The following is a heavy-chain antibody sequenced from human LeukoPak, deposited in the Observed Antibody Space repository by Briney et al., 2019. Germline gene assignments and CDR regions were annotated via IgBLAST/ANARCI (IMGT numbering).Heavy chain of an antibody. V-gene: IGHV7-4-1*02. CDR3: AKEPYRRYLAFDI. Sequence: ASVKVSRKASGYTFTSYAMNWVRQAAGQGLEWMGWINTNTGNPTYAQGFTGRFVFSLDTSVSTAYLQISSLKAEDTAVYYCAKEPYRRYLAFDIWGQGTMVTVSS. J-gene: IGHJ3*02. D-gene: IGHD3-16*02. CDR2: INTNTGNP. CDR1: GYTFTSYA.